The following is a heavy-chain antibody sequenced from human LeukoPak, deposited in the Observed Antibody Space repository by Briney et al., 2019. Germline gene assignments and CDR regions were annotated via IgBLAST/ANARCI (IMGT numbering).Heavy chain of an antibody. Sequence: KPSETLSLTCTVSGGSISSYYWSRIRQPPGKGLEWIGYIYYSGSTNYNPSLKSRVTISVDTSKNKFSLKLSSVTAADTAVYYCARVPTVIGYDAFDIWGQGTMVTVSS. V-gene: IGHV4-59*08. CDR1: GGSISSYY. J-gene: IGHJ3*02. D-gene: IGHD4-17*01. CDR2: IYYSGST. CDR3: ARVPTVIGYDAFDI.